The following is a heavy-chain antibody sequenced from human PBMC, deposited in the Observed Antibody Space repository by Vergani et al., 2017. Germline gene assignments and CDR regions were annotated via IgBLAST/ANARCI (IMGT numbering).Heavy chain of an antibody. CDR3: ARLGLMVYASFDAFDI. CDR1: GYSFTSYW. J-gene: IGHJ3*02. CDR2: SYPGDSDT. Sequence: EVQLVPSGAEVKTPGESLKISCKGSGYSFTSYWIGWVRQMPGKGLEWMGSSYPGDSDTRYSPSFQGQVTISADKSISTAYLQWSSLKASDTAMYYCARLGLMVYASFDAFDIWGQGTMVTVSS. V-gene: IGHV5-51*03. D-gene: IGHD2-8*01.